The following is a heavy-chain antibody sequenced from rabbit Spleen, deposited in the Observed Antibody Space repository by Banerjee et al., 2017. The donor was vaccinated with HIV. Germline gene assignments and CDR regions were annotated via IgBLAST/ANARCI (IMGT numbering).Heavy chain of an antibody. Sequence: QSLEESGGDLVQPGGSLTLTCKASGFSFSSGYDINWVRQAPGKGLEWIGCIYAGNFDSTVYASRAKGRFTISRTSSTTVTLQVTSLTAADTATYFCARGSATMTMVITGYYFNLWGQGTLVTVS. CDR2: IYAGNFDST. D-gene: IGHD2-1*01. J-gene: IGHJ4*01. CDR1: GFSFSSGYD. V-gene: IGHV1S40*01. CDR3: ARGSATMTMVITGYYFNL.